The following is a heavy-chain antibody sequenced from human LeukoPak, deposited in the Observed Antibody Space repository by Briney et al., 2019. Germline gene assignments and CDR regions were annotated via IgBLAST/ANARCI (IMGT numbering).Heavy chain of an antibody. Sequence: SETLSLTCTVSGGSISSYYWSWLRQPAGKGLEWIGRIYTSGSTNYNPSLKSRVTMSVDTSKNQFSLKLSSVTAADTAVYYCARVGSSARDDAFDIWGQGTMVTVSS. CDR2: IYTSGST. CDR1: GGSISSYY. V-gene: IGHV4-4*07. D-gene: IGHD6-13*01. CDR3: ARVGSSARDDAFDI. J-gene: IGHJ3*02.